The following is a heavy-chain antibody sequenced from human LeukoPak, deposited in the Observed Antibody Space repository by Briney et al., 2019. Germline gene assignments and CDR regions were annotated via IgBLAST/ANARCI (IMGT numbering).Heavy chain of an antibody. Sequence: SETLSLTCTVSGGSISSSSYYWGWIRQPPGKGLEWIGSIYYSGSTYYNPSLKSRVTISVDTSKNQFSLKLSSVTAADTAVYYCARRSLIVGAMHLDAFDIWGQGTMVTVSS. CDR2: IYYSGST. J-gene: IGHJ3*02. CDR1: GGSISSSSYY. V-gene: IGHV4-39*01. CDR3: ARRSLIVGAMHLDAFDI. D-gene: IGHD1-26*01.